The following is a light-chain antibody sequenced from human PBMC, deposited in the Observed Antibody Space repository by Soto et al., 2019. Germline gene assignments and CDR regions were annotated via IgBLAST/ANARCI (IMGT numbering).Light chain of an antibody. J-gene: IGLJ7*01. Sequence: QSALTQPASVSGSPVQSITISCTGTSSDVGSYNLVSWYQQHPGKAPKLMIYEVSKRPSGVSNRFSGSKSGNTASLTISGLQAEDEADYYCCSYAGSSTAVFGGGTQLTVL. CDR3: CSYAGSSTAV. CDR2: EVS. CDR1: SSDVGSYNL. V-gene: IGLV2-23*02.